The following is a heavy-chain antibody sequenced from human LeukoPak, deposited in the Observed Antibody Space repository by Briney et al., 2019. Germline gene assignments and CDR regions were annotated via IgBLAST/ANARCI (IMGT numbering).Heavy chain of an antibody. J-gene: IGHJ6*03. Sequence: ASVKVSCKASGYSFTSYGMNWVRQAPGQGLEWLGWTNTNTGNPTYGQGFRGRFVFSMDTSVSTAYVQISSLKAEDTAVYYCATRYSSSHYYYMDVWGEGTTVTVSS. CDR2: TNTNTGNP. D-gene: IGHD6-13*01. CDR1: GYSFTSYG. CDR3: ATRYSSSHYYYMDV. V-gene: IGHV7-4-1*02.